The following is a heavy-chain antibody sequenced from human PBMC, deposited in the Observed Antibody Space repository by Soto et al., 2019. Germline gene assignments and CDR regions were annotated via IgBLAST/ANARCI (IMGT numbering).Heavy chain of an antibody. Sequence: PSETLSLTCAVSGGSIRSSSWWTWLRQSPGKGLEWIGEFYHAGSPHYNPSFQSRVTISADTSKNLFSLRLTSVTAADTAIYYCTRRYNWNDNYFDPWGPGALVTVSS. CDR1: GGSIRSSSW. J-gene: IGHJ5*02. CDR2: FYHAGSP. V-gene: IGHV4-4*02. CDR3: TRRYNWNDNYFDP. D-gene: IGHD1-20*01.